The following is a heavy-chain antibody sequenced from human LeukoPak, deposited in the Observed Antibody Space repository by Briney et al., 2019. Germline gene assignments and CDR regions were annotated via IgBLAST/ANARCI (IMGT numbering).Heavy chain of an antibody. CDR3: TRGLGTALVTDYYYYGMDV. CDR2: IRSESYGGTI. V-gene: IGHV3-49*03. D-gene: IGHD5-18*01. CDR1: GFTSGDYL. J-gene: IGHJ6*02. Sequence: GGSLRLSCTASGFTSGDYLMSWFRQAPGRGLEWVGFIRSESYGGTIEYAASVKGRFIISRDDSKSVAYLQMNSLKTEDTAVYFCTRGLGTALVTDYYYYGMDVWGHGTTVAVSS.